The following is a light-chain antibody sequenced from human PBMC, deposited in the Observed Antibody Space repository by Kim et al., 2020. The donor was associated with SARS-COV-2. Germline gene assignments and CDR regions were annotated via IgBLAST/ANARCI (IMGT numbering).Light chain of an antibody. CDR1: ISNVGKNT. J-gene: IGLJ1*01. CDR3: AAWDDSLTGYV. CDR2: NNF. V-gene: IGLV1-44*01. Sequence: GQTVTLTFSGGISNVGKNTVNLFQQFPGTAPKLLTYNNFQRASGVPARFSASKSGTSASLAISGLQSDDEADYHCAAWDDSLTGYVFGSGTKVTVL.